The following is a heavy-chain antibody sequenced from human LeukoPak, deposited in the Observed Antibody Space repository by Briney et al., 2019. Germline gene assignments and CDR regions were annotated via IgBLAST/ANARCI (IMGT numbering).Heavy chain of an antibody. CDR1: GFTSSTYA. Sequence: GGSLRLSCAASGFTSSTYAMSWLRQAPGKGLEWVSAISGSGGSTYYADSVKGRFTISRDNSKNTLYLQMNSLRAEDTAVYYCAKGVYYYDSSGYYYTYYFDYWGQGTLVTVSS. V-gene: IGHV3-23*01. CDR3: AKGVYYYDSSGYYYTYYFDY. D-gene: IGHD3-22*01. CDR2: ISGSGGST. J-gene: IGHJ4*02.